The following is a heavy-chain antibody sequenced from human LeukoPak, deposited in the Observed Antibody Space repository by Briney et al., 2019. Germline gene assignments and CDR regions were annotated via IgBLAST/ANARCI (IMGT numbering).Heavy chain of an antibody. V-gene: IGHV3-23*01. D-gene: IGHD3-10*01. CDR1: GFTFSSYA. CDR2: ISGSGGST. J-gene: IGHJ5*02. CDR3: ATSTVRGVINWSAP. Sequence: GGSLRLSCAASGFTFSSYAMSWVRQAPGKGLEWVSAISGSGGSTYYADSVKGRFTISRDNSKNTLYLQMNSLRAEDTAVYYCATSTVRGVINWSAPWGQGTLVTVSS.